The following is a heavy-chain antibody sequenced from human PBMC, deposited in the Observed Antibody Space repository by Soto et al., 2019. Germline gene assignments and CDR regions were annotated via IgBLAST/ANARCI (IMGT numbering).Heavy chain of an antibody. Sequence: QVQLVQSGAEVKKPGSSVKVSCKASGGTFSSYTISWVRQAPGQGLEWMGRIIPILGIANYAQKFQGRVTITADKSTSTAYMELSSLRSEDTAVYYCAKHHDYGDYENDYWGQGTLVTVSS. CDR3: AKHHDYGDYENDY. V-gene: IGHV1-69*02. CDR2: IIPILGIA. J-gene: IGHJ4*02. D-gene: IGHD4-17*01. CDR1: GGTFSSYT.